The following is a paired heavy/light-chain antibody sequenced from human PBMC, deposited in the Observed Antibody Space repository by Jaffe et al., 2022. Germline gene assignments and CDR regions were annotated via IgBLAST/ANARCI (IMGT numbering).Heavy chain of an antibody. J-gene: IGHJ4*02. D-gene: IGHD3-10*01. V-gene: IGHV3-30*02. CDR3: AKDQTWLGFGFFEY. CDR1: GFALSTYG. CDR2: LRYDGTGK. Sequence: QVQLVESGGGVVQPGGSLRLSCAASGFALSTYGMHWVRQAPGKGLEWVAFLRYDGTGKYYADSVKGRFTVSRDNSQNTLYLQVNSLRPEDTAVYYCAKDQTWLGFGFFEYWGQGTLVTVSS.
Light chain of an antibody. Sequence: SSELTQDPAVSVALGQTVRITCQGDSLRNYYASWYQQQPGQAPALVMYGENSRPSGIPDRFSGSKSGNTASLTITGTQAEDEADYYCQSRDSSGNHVVFGGGTKLTVL. CDR1: SLRNYY. CDR3: QSRDSSGNHVV. V-gene: IGLV3-19*01. J-gene: IGLJ2*01. CDR2: GEN.